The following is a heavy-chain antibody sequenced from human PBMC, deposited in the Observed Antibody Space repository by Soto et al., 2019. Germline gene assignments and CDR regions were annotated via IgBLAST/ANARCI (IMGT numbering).Heavy chain of an antibody. V-gene: IGHV1-8*01. CDR3: VRVVAIPGYPDN. Sequence: GASVKVSCKASRYTFTKYFTQWVRQATGQGLEWMGWMNPNSGNTGYAQKFQGRVTMTRNTSISTAYMELSSLRSDDTAVYYCVRVVAIPGYPDNSGQGTLVTVSS. CDR2: MNPNSGNT. J-gene: IGHJ4*02. D-gene: IGHD5-12*01. CDR1: RYTFTKYF.